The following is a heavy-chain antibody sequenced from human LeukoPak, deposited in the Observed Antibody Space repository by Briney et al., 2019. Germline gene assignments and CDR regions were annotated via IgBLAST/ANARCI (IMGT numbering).Heavy chain of an antibody. CDR1: GGSVSSGSYY. D-gene: IGHD2-21*02. V-gene: IGHV4-61*02. CDR2: ICTSGST. CDR3: ARVDAQLAYCGGDCYYYFDY. Sequence: PSETLSLTCTVSGGSVSSGSYYWSWIRQPAGKGLEWIGRICTSGSTNYYPSLKSRVSISVDTAKNQFSLKLSSVTAADTAVYYCARVDAQLAYCGGDCYYYFDYWGQGTLVSVSS. J-gene: IGHJ4*02.